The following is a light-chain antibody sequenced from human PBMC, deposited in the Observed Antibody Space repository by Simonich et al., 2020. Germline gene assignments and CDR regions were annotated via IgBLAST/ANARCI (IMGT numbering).Light chain of an antibody. Sequence: QSALTQPASVSGSPGQSITISCTGTSSDVGGYNYVSWYQQHPGKAPKLMIYDVSKRPSGVSHGFSGAKSGNTASLTISGLQAEDEADYYCSSYTSSSTVFGGGTKLTVL. V-gene: IGLV2-14*01. CDR2: DVS. J-gene: IGLJ3*02. CDR1: SSDVGGYNY. CDR3: SSYTSSSTV.